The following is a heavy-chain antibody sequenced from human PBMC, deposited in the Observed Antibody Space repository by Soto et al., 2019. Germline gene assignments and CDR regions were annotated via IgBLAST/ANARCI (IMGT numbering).Heavy chain of an antibody. V-gene: IGHV4-30-4*01. CDR1: GDSISTGNSF. D-gene: IGHD3-10*01. Sequence: QVQLQESGPGLVKPSQTLSLSCTVSGDSISTGNSFWSWIRQPPGKGLQWIGYIYHSGSTYYSPSLKSRLTISLDTSKNQFTLNLTSVDAADTAVYYCARAQSDYYATTGNALYWFDTWGQGTLVTVSS. CDR3: ARAQSDYYATTGNALYWFDT. CDR2: IYHSGST. J-gene: IGHJ5*02.